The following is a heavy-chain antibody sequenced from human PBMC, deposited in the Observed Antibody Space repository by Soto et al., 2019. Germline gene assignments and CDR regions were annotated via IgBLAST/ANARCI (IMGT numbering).Heavy chain of an antibody. Sequence: SQTLSLTCAISGDSVSSNSATWNWIRQSPSRGLEWLGRTYYRSTWHNDYPLSVKSRVTINPDTSRNQFSLHLNSVTPEDTALYDCTRGSPINWTYLVWFDPWGQGTLVTVSS. D-gene: IGHD1-7*01. CDR2: TYYRSTWHN. J-gene: IGHJ5*02. CDR3: TRGSPINWTYLVWFDP. V-gene: IGHV6-1*01. CDR1: GDSVSSNSAT.